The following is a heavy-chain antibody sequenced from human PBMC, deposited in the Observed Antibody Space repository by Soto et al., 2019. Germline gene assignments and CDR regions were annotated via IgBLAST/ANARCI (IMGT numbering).Heavy chain of an antibody. D-gene: IGHD2-2*01. CDR1: GFTFDDYG. CDR2: INWNGGST. Sequence: GGSLRLSCAASGFTFDDYGMSWVRQAPGKGLEWVSGINWNGGSTGYADSVKGRFTISRDNSKNTLYLQMNSLRAEDTAVYYCARAYQQPNYYYGMDVWGQGTTVTVS. V-gene: IGHV3-20*04. CDR3: ARAYQQPNYYYGMDV. J-gene: IGHJ6*02.